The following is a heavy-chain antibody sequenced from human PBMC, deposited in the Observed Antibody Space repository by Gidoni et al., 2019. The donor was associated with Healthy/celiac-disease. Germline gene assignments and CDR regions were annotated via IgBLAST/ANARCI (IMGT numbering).Heavy chain of an antibody. D-gene: IGHD3-10*01. V-gene: IGHV3-64*01. CDR3: LRDPSLEYGVR. Sequence: VQLVASGGGLFQPGGSLSLSCEASGFLFSSYSMHWVRQAPGKGLEHVSRITPDGDSIYYAKSVEGRFTTSRDNSKQTLYLQMDSLKAEDMAVYFCLRDPSLEYGVRWGQGTLVTVSS. J-gene: IGHJ1*01. CDR2: ITPDGDSI. CDR1: GFLFSSYS.